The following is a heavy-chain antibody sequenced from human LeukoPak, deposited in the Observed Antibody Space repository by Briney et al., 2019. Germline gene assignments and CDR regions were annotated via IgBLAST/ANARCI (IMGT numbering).Heavy chain of an antibody. Sequence: GGSLRLSCAASGFTFSTFGMNWVRQAPGKGLEWVSSISSDSVHIYYADSVKGRFAISRDNAKNSVYLQMSSLRAEDTAVYYCTRDGSGSGDYWGRGTLVTVSS. CDR3: TRDGSGSGDY. CDR2: ISSDSVHI. D-gene: IGHD6-19*01. V-gene: IGHV3-21*01. CDR1: GFTFSTFG. J-gene: IGHJ4*02.